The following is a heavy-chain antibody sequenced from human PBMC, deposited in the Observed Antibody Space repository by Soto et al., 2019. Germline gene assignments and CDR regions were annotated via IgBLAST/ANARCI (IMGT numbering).Heavy chain of an antibody. D-gene: IGHD4-17*01. CDR2: ISYSGTT. CDR1: GGCISSGNYY. Sequence: QVQLQESGPGLVKPSQTRSLTCTVTGGCISSGNYYWSWIRQPPGKGLEWIGFISYSGTTHYSASLRSRVSISVDTSKNQFSLDLSSVTAADTAVYYCATMGTPVTGLYYFDNWGQGTLVTVSS. J-gene: IGHJ4*02. V-gene: IGHV4-30-4*01. CDR3: ATMGTPVTGLYYFDN.